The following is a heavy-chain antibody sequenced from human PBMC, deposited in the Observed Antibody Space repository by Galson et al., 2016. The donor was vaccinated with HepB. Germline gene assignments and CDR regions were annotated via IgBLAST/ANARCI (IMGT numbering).Heavy chain of an antibody. Sequence: SLRLSCAASGFAFSNYYMSWIRQAPGKGLEWISYISSIGGSIHYADSVEGRFTISRDNAKNSLYLQMYSLRAEDAAVYYCARSVGRGPAAHFDFWGQGTLLTVSS. V-gene: IGHV3-11*01. J-gene: IGHJ4*02. CDR2: ISSIGGSI. CDR3: ARSVGRGPAAHFDF. D-gene: IGHD2-2*01. CDR1: GFAFSNYY.